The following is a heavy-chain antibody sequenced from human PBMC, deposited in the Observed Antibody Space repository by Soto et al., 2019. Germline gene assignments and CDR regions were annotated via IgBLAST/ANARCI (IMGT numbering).Heavy chain of an antibody. CDR3: ARQYDFLTGFQLDP. Sequence: EVQLVESGGGLVKPGGSLRLSCAASGFTFSNYNMNWVRQAPGKGLEWVSSISSSSSYIYYADSVKGRFTISRDNAKHSLYLQMNSLRAEDTAIYFCARQYDFLTGFQLDPRGQGTLVTISS. D-gene: IGHD3-9*01. V-gene: IGHV3-21*01. J-gene: IGHJ5*02. CDR1: GFTFSNYN. CDR2: ISSSSSYI.